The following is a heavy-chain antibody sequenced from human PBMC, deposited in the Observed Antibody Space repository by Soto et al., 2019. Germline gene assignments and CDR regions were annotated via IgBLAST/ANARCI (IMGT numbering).Heavy chain of an antibody. CDR1: GGSISSYY. CDR3: ARDHYDYIAPGGWFDP. D-gene: IGHD3-16*01. V-gene: IGHV4-59*01. CDR2: IYYSGST. J-gene: IGHJ5*02. Sequence: SETLSLTCTVSGGSISSYYWSWIRQPPGKGLEWIGYIYYSGSTNYNPSLKSRVTISVDTSKNQFSRKLSSVTAADTAVYYCARDHYDYIAPGGWFDPWGQGTLVTVSS.